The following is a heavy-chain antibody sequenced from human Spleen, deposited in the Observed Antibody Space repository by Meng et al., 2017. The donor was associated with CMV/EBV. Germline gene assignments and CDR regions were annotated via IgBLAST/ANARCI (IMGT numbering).Heavy chain of an antibody. D-gene: IGHD3-16*01. Sequence: SETLSLTCTVSGGSISSGGYYWSWIRQHPGKGLEWIGYIYYSGSTYYNPSLKSRVTISVDTSKNQFSLKLSSVTAADTAVYYCARGRRGQWGVNYFDSWGQGTLVTVSS. CDR1: GGSISSGGYY. CDR3: ARGRRGQWGVNYFDS. J-gene: IGHJ4*02. V-gene: IGHV4-31*03. CDR2: IYYSGST.